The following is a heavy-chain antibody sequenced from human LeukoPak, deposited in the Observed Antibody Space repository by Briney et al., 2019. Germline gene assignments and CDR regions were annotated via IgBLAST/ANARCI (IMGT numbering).Heavy chain of an antibody. CDR1: GGSISSGSYY. Sequence: SETLSLTCTVSGGSISSGSYYWSWIRQPAGKGLEWIGRIYTSGSTNYNPSLKSRVTISVDTSKNQFSLKLSSVTAADTAVYYCAREYSYGYYFDPWGQGTLVTVSS. V-gene: IGHV4-61*02. J-gene: IGHJ4*02. CDR3: AREYSYGYYFDP. CDR2: IYTSGST. D-gene: IGHD5-18*01.